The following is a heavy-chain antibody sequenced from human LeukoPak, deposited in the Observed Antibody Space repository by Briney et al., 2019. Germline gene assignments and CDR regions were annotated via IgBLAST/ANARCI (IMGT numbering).Heavy chain of an antibody. CDR1: GFTFSSYG. V-gene: IGHV3-33*05. CDR2: ISYDGSNK. Sequence: GGSLRLSCAASGFTFSSYGMHWVRQAPGKGLEWVAVISYDGSNKYYADSVKGRFTISRDNAKNSLYLQMNSLRAEDTAIYYCAREGVGHYYYYYYMDVWGKGTTVTISS. D-gene: IGHD2-8*01. CDR3: AREGVGHYYYYYYMDV. J-gene: IGHJ6*03.